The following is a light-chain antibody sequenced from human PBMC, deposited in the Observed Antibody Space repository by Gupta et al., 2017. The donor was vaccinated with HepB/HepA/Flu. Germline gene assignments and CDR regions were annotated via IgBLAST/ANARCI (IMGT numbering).Light chain of an antibody. CDR3: QQSDSSPHT. CDR2: AAS. V-gene: IGKV1-39*01. Sequence: DIQMTQSPSSLSASVGDRVTITCRASQNIRTYLNWYQLKPGKAPKLLIYAASTLQSGVPSRFSGSGSGTDFTLTISSLHPEDFATYCCQQSDSSPHTFGQGTKVEIK. J-gene: IGKJ1*01. CDR1: QNIRTY.